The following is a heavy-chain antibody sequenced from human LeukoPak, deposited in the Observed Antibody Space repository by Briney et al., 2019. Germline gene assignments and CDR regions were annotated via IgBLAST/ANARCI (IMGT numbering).Heavy chain of an antibody. V-gene: IGHV4-39*01. D-gene: IGHD6-13*01. CDR1: GGSISSSSYY. CDR3: ARSSSWPPRFDY. CDR2: IYYSGST. Sequence: SETLSLTCTVSGGSISSSSYYWGWIRQPPGKGLEWIGSIYYSGSTYYNPSLKSRVTISVDTSKNQFSLKLSSVTAADTAVYYCARSSSWPPRFDYWGQGTLVTVSS. J-gene: IGHJ4*02.